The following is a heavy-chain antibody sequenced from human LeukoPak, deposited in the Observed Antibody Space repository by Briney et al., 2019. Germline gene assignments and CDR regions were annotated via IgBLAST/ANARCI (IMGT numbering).Heavy chain of an antibody. J-gene: IGHJ4*02. CDR3: ARQNILTGYLFDY. V-gene: IGHV4-39*01. D-gene: IGHD3-9*01. CDR1: GGSVSSSSYY. CDR2: IYYSGST. Sequence: PSETLSLTCTVSGGSVSSSSYYWGWIRQPPGKALEWIGTIYYSGSTYYNPSLKSRVTISVDTSKNRFSLKLSSVTAADTAVYYCARQNILTGYLFDYWGQGTLVTVSS.